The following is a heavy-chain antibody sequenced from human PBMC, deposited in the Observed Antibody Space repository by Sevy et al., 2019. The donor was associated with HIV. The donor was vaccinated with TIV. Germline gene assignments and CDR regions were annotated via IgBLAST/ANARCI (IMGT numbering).Heavy chain of an antibody. V-gene: IGHV3-20*04. Sequence: GGSLRLSCAASGFTFDYYGMSWVRQVPGRGLEWVSGLNWNGGSTRYADSVKGRFTISRDNAKNSLYLKMNSLRAADTALYYCARASVVRGVSLYYYHYGMDVWGQGTTVTVSS. CDR3: ARASVVRGVSLYYYHYGMDV. J-gene: IGHJ6*02. CDR1: GFTFDYYG. D-gene: IGHD3-10*01. CDR2: LNWNGGST.